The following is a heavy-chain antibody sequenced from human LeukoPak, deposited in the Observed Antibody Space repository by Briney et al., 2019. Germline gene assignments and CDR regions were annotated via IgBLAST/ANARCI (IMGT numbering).Heavy chain of an antibody. CDR1: GGSISSGRYY. CDR2: IYTSGAT. V-gene: IGHV4-61*09. CDR3: ARTGGGVGWFGTIDS. J-gene: IGHJ4*02. Sequence: PSETLSLTCTVSGGSISSGRYYWTWIRQPAGKGLEWIGHIYTSGATSYNPSLQSRVTISVDTPKHEFSLKLTSLTAADTAVYYCARTGGGVGWFGTIDSWGQGTLVTVSS. D-gene: IGHD1-14*01.